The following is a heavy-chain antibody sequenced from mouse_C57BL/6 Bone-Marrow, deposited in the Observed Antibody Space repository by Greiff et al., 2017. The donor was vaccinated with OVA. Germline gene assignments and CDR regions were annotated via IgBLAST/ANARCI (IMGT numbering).Heavy chain of an antibody. CDR1: GYTFTSYW. Sequence: QVQLQQSGAELVKPGASVKLSCKASGYTFTSYWMHWVKQRPGQGLEWIGMIHPNSGSTNYNEKFKSKATLTVVKSSSTAYMQLSSLTSEDSAVYYCARKGGYVWYFDVWGTGTTVTVSS. J-gene: IGHJ1*03. D-gene: IGHD2-2*01. CDR2: IHPNSGST. CDR3: ARKGGYVWYFDV. V-gene: IGHV1-64*01.